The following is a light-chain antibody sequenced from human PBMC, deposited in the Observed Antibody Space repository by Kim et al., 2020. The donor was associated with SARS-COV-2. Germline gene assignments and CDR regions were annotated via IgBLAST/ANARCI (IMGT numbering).Light chain of an antibody. J-gene: IGLJ3*02. Sequence: SYELTQPLSVTVALGQTATITCGGNNIGTKNVHWYQQKPGQAPVLVMYRDDVRPSGIPERFSGSNSGNTATLTISRAQAGDEADYYCQVWDSSAWVFGGGTQLTVL. CDR3: QVWDSSAWV. CDR2: RDD. CDR1: NIGTKN. V-gene: IGLV3-9*01.